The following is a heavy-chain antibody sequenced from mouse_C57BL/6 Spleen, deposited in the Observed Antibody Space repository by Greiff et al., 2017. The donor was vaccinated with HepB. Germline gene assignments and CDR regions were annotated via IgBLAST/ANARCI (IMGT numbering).Heavy chain of an antibody. CDR2: ISSGSSTN. D-gene: IGHD1-1*01. V-gene: IGHV5-17*01. Sequence: EVQLVESGGGLVKPGGSLKLSCAASGFTFSDYGMHWVRQAPEKGLEWVAYISSGSSTNYYADTVKGRFTITRDNAKNTLFLQMTSLRSEDTAMYYCASPYYGSSYDAMDYWGQGTSVTVSS. CDR1: GFTFSDYG. CDR3: ASPYYGSSYDAMDY. J-gene: IGHJ4*01.